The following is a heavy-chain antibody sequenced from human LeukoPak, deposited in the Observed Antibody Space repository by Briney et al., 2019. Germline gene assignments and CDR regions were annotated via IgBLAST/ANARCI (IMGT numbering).Heavy chain of an antibody. Sequence: GGSLRLSCAASGFTFSSYSMNWVRQAPGKGLEWVSAISGSGGSTYYADSVKGRFTISRDNSKNTLYLQMNSLRAEDTAVYYCASRTMYYDFWSGPPPDYWGQGTLVTVSS. CDR3: ASRTMYYDFWSGPPPDY. CDR1: GFTFSSYS. V-gene: IGHV3-23*01. CDR2: ISGSGGST. J-gene: IGHJ4*02. D-gene: IGHD3-3*01.